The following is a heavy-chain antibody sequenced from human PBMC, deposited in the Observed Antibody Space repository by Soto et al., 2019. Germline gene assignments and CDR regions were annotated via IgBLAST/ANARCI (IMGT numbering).Heavy chain of an antibody. J-gene: IGHJ6*02. CDR3: ARGYGSRSYYYYYGMDV. CDR2: IIPIFGTA. CDR1: GGTFSSYA. Sequence: QVQLVQSGAEVKKPGSSVKVSCKASGGTFSSYAISWVRQAPGQGLEWMGGIIPIFGTANYAQKFQGRVTITADESTSTAYMELSSLRSEDTAVYYCARGYGSRSYYYYYGMDVWGQGTTVTVSS. D-gene: IGHD3-10*01. V-gene: IGHV1-69*01.